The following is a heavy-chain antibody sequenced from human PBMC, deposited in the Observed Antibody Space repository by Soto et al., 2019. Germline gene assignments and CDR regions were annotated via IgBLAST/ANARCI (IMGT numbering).Heavy chain of an antibody. CDR3: VRDLTSVSGS. CDR2: IIPIFDAT. CDR1: GGTFSRHS. J-gene: IGHJ4*02. V-gene: IGHV1-69*01. D-gene: IGHD5-12*01. Sequence: QVQMVQSGAEVKKPGSSARVSCKVSGGTFSRHSISWVRQAPGQGLEWMGGIIPIFDATQYAQKFQGRLTRTANESTITFHMDLSGQIPGHTAIYYCVRDLTSVSGSWGQGTLVTVS.